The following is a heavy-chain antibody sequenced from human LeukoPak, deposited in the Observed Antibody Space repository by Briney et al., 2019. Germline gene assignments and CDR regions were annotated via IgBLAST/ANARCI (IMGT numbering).Heavy chain of an antibody. V-gene: IGHV1-69*05. Sequence: GASVKVSCKASGGTFSSYAISWVRQAPGQGLEWMGGIIPIFGTANYAQKFQGRVTITTDESTSTAYMELSSLRSEDTAVYYCATYSGSYYPFDYWGQGTLVTVSS. CDR1: GGTFSSYA. D-gene: IGHD1-26*01. CDR3: ATYSGSYYPFDY. CDR2: IIPIFGTA. J-gene: IGHJ4*02.